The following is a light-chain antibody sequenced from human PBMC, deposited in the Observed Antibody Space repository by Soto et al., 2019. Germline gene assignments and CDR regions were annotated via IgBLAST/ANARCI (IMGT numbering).Light chain of an antibody. CDR1: SSDIGYHNR. J-gene: IGLJ3*02. Sequence: QSVLTQPPSVSGSPGQSVTISCTGTSSDIGYHNRVSWYQQPPGTAPKLMIYEVSTRYSGVPDRFSGSKSGNTASLTISGLQAEDEADYYCSSFASSATLVFGGGTKLTGL. CDR3: SSFASSATLV. CDR2: EVS. V-gene: IGLV2-18*02.